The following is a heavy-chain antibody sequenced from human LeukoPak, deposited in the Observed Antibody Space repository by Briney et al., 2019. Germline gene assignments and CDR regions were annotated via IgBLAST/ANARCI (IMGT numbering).Heavy chain of an antibody. CDR1: VFTFSSYS. CDR2: ISGSGGST. D-gene: IGHD2-21*02. CDR3: AKEAYCGGDCYGYFQH. Sequence: GGSLRLSCAASVFTFSSYSMSWVRQAPGKGLEWVSAISGSGGSTYYADSVKGRFTISRDNSKNTLYLQMNSLRAEDTAVYYCAKEAYCGGDCYGYFQHWGQGTLVTVSS. J-gene: IGHJ1*01. V-gene: IGHV3-23*01.